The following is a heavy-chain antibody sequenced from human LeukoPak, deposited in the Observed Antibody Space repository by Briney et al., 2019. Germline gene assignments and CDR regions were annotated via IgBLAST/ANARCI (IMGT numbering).Heavy chain of an antibody. CDR3: ATGYSSGYDAFDI. Sequence: ASVKVSCKVSGYTLTELSMHWVRQAPGKGLEWMGGFDPEDGETIYAQKFQGRVTMTEDTSTDTAYMEPSSLRSEDTAVYYCATGYSSGYDAFDIWGQGTMVTVSS. V-gene: IGHV1-24*01. J-gene: IGHJ3*02. CDR2: FDPEDGET. D-gene: IGHD6-19*01. CDR1: GYTLTELS.